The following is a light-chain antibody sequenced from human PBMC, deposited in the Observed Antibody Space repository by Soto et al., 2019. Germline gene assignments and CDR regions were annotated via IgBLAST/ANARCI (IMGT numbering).Light chain of an antibody. CDR3: SSYTTTSTYVV. CDR1: ISDVGSYNY. J-gene: IGLJ2*01. CDR2: DVS. Sequence: QSALTQPASVSGSPGQSITISCTGTISDVGSYNYVSWYQQYPGKAPKLMISDVSNRPSGVSDRFSGSKSGNTASLTISGLQAEDEADYFCSSYTTTSTYVVFGGGTKLTVL. V-gene: IGLV2-14*03.